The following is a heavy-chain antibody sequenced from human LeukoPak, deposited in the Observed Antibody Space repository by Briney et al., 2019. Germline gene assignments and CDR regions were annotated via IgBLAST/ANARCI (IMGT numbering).Heavy chain of an antibody. Sequence: ASVKVSCKASGYTFTSYYMHWVRQAPGQGLEWMGLINPTGGSTGYAQKFQGRVTMTRDMSTSTDYMELSSLRSDDTAVYYCARWGGYCSSTSCRDSDYWGQGTLVTVSS. CDR3: ARWGGYCSSTSCRDSDY. CDR1: GYTFTSYY. J-gene: IGHJ4*02. V-gene: IGHV1-46*01. D-gene: IGHD2-2*01. CDR2: INPTGGST.